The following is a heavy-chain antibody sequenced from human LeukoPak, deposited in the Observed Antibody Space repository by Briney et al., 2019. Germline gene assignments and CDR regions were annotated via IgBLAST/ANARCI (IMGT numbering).Heavy chain of an antibody. CDR3: ARRAQLLLWFGEPDGDAFDI. D-gene: IGHD3-10*01. V-gene: IGHV1-2*04. CDR1: GYTFTGYS. CDR2: INPNSGGT. J-gene: IGHJ3*02. Sequence: ASVKVSCKASGYTFTGYSMRWVRQAPGQGLEWMGWINPNSGGTNYAQKFQGWVTMTRDTSISTAYMELSRLRSDDTAVYYCARRAQLLLWFGEPDGDAFDIWGQGTMVTVSS.